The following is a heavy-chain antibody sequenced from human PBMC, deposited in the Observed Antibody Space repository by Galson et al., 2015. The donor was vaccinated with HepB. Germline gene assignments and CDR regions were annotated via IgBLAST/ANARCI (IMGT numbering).Heavy chain of an antibody. D-gene: IGHD2-15*01. Sequence: QSGAEVKKPGESLKISCKGSGYSFTSYWIGWVRQMPGKGLEWMGIIYPGDSDTRYSPSFQGQVTISADKSISTAYLQWSSLKASDTAMYYCARLKRYCSGGSCYSNYFDYWGQGTLVTVSS. V-gene: IGHV5-51*03. CDR3: ARLKRYCSGGSCYSNYFDY. J-gene: IGHJ4*02. CDR2: IYPGDSDT. CDR1: GYSFTSYW.